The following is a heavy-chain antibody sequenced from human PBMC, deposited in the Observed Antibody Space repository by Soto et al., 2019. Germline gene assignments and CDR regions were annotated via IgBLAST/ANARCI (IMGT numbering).Heavy chain of an antibody. CDR2: ISHSGST. D-gene: IGHD6-13*01. V-gene: IGHV4-30-2*01. CDR3: ARGSGIAAADHFDY. Sequence: KTSETLSLTCAVSGGSISSGGYSWSWIRQPPGKGLEWIGYISHSGSTYYNPSLKSRVTISVDRSKNQFSLKLSSVTAADTAVYYCARGSGIAAADHFDYWGQGTLVTVSS. CDR1: GGSISSGGYS. J-gene: IGHJ4*02.